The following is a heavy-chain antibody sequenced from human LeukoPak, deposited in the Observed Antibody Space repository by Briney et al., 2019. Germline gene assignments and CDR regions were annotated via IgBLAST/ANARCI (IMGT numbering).Heavy chain of an antibody. V-gene: IGHV3-21*01. Sequence: GGSLRLSCAASGFTFSSYSINWVRQAPGKGLEWVSSISSSSSYIYYADSVKGRFTISRDNAKNSLYLQMNSLRAEDTAVYYCARDRDGTTFDAFDIWGQGTMVTVSS. J-gene: IGHJ3*02. D-gene: IGHD1-1*01. CDR2: ISSSSSYI. CDR1: GFTFSSYS. CDR3: ARDRDGTTFDAFDI.